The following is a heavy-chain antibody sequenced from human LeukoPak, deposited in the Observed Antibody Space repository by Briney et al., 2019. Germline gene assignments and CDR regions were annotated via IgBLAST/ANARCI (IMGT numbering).Heavy chain of an antibody. CDR2: IYYSGST. V-gene: IGHV4-59*08. CDR3: ARYWNDFGYYFDY. D-gene: IGHD1-1*01. J-gene: IGHJ4*02. Sequence: PSETLSLTCTVSGGSISRYYWRWNRLPPGKGLEWIGYIYYSGSTNYNPSLKSRVTISVDTSKNQFSLELSSVTAADTAVYYCARYWNDFGYYFDYWGQGTLVAVSS. CDR1: GGSISRYY.